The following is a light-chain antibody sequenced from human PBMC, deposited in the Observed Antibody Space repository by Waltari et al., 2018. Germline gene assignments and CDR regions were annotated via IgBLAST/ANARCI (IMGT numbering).Light chain of an antibody. J-gene: IGKJ2*03. V-gene: IGKV3-11*01. CDR2: GAS. Sequence: EIVLTQSPSTLSLSPGATAPLSCRASQSVGSNLAWYQQNPGQAPRLIIYGASSRATGIPDRFSGSGSGTDFTLTISSLEPEDVGIYYCLQRSDWPYSFGQGTKVEIK. CDR3: LQRSDWPYS. CDR1: QSVGSN.